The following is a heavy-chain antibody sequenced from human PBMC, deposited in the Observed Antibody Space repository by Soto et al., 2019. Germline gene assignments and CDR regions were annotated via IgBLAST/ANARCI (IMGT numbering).Heavy chain of an antibody. CDR2: NSDSGGAV. V-gene: IGHV3-48*03. D-gene: IGHD5-12*01. CDR3: VRDYDTNPYWFFDL. Sequence: GGSLRLSCAASGFTVSVHQMSWFRLAPGRGLEWVSCNSDSGGAVHYADSVKGRFTISRDNAKNLLFLQMTGLRGEDTATYYCVRDYDTNPYWFFDLWGRGTLVTVSS. CDR1: GFTVSVHQ. J-gene: IGHJ2*01.